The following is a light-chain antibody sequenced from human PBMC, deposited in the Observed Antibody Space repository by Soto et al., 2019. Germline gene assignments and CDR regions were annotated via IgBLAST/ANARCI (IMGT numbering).Light chain of an antibody. CDR3: MQAIHGPIT. CDR2: LGS. CDR1: ESLLHYNGYDY. J-gene: IGKJ5*01. V-gene: IGKV2-28*01. Sequence: EIVMTQSPLSLPVTPGEPASISCRSSESLLHYNGYDYLDWYLQKPGQSPQLLIYLGSNRASGVPDRFTGSRSGTDFALKISRVEAEDVGVYFCMQAIHGPITFGQGTRLEIK.